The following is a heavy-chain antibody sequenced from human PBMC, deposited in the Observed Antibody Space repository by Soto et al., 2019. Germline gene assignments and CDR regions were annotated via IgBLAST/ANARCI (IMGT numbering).Heavy chain of an antibody. J-gene: IGHJ6*02. CDR2: IYSGGST. CDR3: ASASYGDYYYYYGMDV. Sequence: GGSLRLSCAASGFTVSSNYMSWVRQAPGKGLEWVSVIYSGGSTYYADSVKGRFTISRDNSKNTLYLQMNSLRAEDTAVYYCASASYGDYYYYYGMDVWGQGTTVTVSS. V-gene: IGHV3-53*01. CDR1: GFTVSSNY. D-gene: IGHD4-17*01.